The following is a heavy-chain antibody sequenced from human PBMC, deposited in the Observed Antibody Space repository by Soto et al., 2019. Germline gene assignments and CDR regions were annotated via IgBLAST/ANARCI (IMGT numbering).Heavy chain of an antibody. V-gene: IGHV3-33*01. J-gene: IGHJ6*02. CDR2: IWYDGSNK. CDR3: ARALLDSGSYYALPYGMDV. CDR1: GFTFSSYG. D-gene: IGHD1-26*01. Sequence: QVQLVESGGGVVQPGRSLRLSCAASGFTFSSYGMHWVRQAPGKGLERVAVIWYDGSNKYYADSVKGRFTISRDNSKNTLYLQMNSLRAEDTAVYYCARALLDSGSYYALPYGMDVWGQGTTVTVSS.